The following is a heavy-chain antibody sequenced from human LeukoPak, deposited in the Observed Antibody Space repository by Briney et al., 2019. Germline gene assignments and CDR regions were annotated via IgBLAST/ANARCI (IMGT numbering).Heavy chain of an antibody. V-gene: IGHV3-23*01. CDR2: ISVSGGST. D-gene: IGHD3-10*01. CDR1: GFTFSNYG. CDR3: ARDYFGGGILDY. Sequence: GGSLRLSCAASGFTFSNYGMSWVRQAPGKGLEWVSAISVSGGSTYYADSVKGRFTISRDNSKNTLYLQMKSLRAEDTAVYYCARDYFGGGILDYWGQGTLVSVSS. J-gene: IGHJ4*02.